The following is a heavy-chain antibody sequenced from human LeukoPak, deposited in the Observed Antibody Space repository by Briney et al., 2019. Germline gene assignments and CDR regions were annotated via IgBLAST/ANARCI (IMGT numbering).Heavy chain of an antibody. V-gene: IGHV5-51*01. CDR1: GYSFTSYW. D-gene: IGHD2/OR15-2a*01. CDR2: IYPGDSDT. CDR3: ARHLSRSFYYMDV. Sequence: GESLKISCKGSGYSFTSYWIGWVRQMPGKGLEWMGIIYPGDSDTRYSPSFQGQVTISADKSISTAYLQWSSLKASDTAMYYCARHLSRSFYYMDVWGKGTTVTVSS. J-gene: IGHJ6*03.